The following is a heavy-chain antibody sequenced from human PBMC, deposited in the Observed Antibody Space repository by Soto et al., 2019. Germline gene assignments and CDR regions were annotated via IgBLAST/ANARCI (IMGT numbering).Heavy chain of an antibody. D-gene: IGHD6-13*01. J-gene: IGHJ5*02. CDR2: INHSGST. CDR1: GGSFSGYY. CDR3: ARGLLRGFIAAAGRKSNWFDP. V-gene: IGHV4-34*01. Sequence: SETLSLTCAVYGGSFSGYYWSWIRQPPGKGLEWIGEINHSGSTNYNPSLKSRVTISVDTSKNQFSLKPSSVTAADTAVYYCARGLLRGFIAAAGRKSNWFDPWGQGTLVTVSS.